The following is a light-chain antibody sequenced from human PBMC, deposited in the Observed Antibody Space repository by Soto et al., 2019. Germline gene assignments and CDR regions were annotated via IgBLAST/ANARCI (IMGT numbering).Light chain of an antibody. Sequence: EIVFTQSPGTLSLSPGETATLSCRASQRVTSSYLAWYQQKPGQAPRLLIYGASSRANGIPDRFSGSGSGTDLTLTLSRLEPEDFAVYYGQQHGSSLALTFGGGTKVDIK. CDR2: GAS. CDR1: QRVTSSY. J-gene: IGKJ4*01. V-gene: IGKV3-20*01. CDR3: QQHGSSLALT.